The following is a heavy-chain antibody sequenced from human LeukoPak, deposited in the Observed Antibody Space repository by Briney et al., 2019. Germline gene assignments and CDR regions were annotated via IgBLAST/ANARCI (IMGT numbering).Heavy chain of an antibody. CDR3: EGWLQFGGYYFDY. V-gene: IGHV3-7*01. CDR1: GFPFSSYW. CDR2: IKQDGSKK. D-gene: IGHD5-24*01. J-gene: IGHJ4*02. Sequence: GGSLRLSCVASGFPFSSYWMTWVRQAPGKGLEWVANIKQDGSKKSYVDSVKGRFTISRDNAKNSLYLQMNSLRAEDTAVYYCEGWLQFGGYYFDYWGQGTLVTVSS.